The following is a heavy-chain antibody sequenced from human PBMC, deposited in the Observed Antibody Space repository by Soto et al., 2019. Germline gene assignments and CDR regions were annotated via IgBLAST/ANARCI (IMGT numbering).Heavy chain of an antibody. CDR2: IYHSGST. CDR1: GGSISSSNW. V-gene: IGHV4-4*02. Sequence: SETLSLTCAVSGGSISSSNWWSWVRQPPGKGLEWIGEIYHSGSTNYNPSLKSRVTISVDKSKNQFSLKLSSVTAADTAVYYCARTLTIVLVPAATAWFDPWGQGTLVTVSS. CDR3: ARTLTIVLVPAATAWFDP. J-gene: IGHJ5*02. D-gene: IGHD2-2*01.